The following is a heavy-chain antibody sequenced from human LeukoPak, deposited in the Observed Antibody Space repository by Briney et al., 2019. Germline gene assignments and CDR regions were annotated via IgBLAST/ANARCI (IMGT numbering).Heavy chain of an antibody. D-gene: IGHD6-19*01. Sequence: GGSLRLSCAASGFTFSSYGMHWVRQAPGKGLEWVAVIWYDGSNKYYADSVKGRFTISRDNSKNTLYLQMNSLRAEDTAVYYCAREGAYSSGCKGDFDYWGQGTLVTVSS. V-gene: IGHV3-33*01. CDR1: GFTFSSYG. CDR2: IWYDGSNK. J-gene: IGHJ4*02. CDR3: AREGAYSSGCKGDFDY.